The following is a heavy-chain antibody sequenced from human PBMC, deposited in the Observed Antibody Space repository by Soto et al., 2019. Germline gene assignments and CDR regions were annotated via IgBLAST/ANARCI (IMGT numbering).Heavy chain of an antibody. J-gene: IGHJ4*02. Sequence: GGSLRLSCAASGFTFSSYAMSWVRQAPGKGLEWVSAISGSGGSTYYADPVKGRFTISRDNSKNTLYLQMNSLRAEDTAVYYCAKRSGELLDFDYWGQGTLVTVSS. CDR3: AKRSGELLDFDY. V-gene: IGHV3-23*01. CDR2: ISGSGGST. CDR1: GFTFSSYA. D-gene: IGHD1-26*01.